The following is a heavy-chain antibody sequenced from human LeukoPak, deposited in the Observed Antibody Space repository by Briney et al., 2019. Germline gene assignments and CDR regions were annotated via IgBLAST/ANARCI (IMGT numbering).Heavy chain of an antibody. CDR1: GFTFSSYG. CDR2: ISGSGGST. D-gene: IGHD3-22*01. V-gene: IGHV3-23*01. J-gene: IGHJ4*02. Sequence: GGSLRLSCAASGFTFSSYGMSWVRQAPGKGLEWVSAISGSGGSTYYADSVKGRFTISRDNSKNTLYLQMNSLRAEDTAVYYCAKDYGRYYYDSSGGFDYWGQGTLVTVSS. CDR3: AKDYGRYYYDSSGGFDY.